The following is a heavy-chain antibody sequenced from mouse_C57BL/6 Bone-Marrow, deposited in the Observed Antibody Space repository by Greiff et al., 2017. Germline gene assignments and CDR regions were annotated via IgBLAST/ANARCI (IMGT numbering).Heavy chain of an antibody. V-gene: IGHV1-55*01. J-gene: IGHJ3*01. Sequence: QVQLQQPGAELVKPGASVKMSCKASGYTFTSYWITWVKQRPGQGLEWIGDIYPGSGSTNYNEKFKSKATLTVDTSSSTAYMQLSSLTSEDSAVYYCAVYDGYYLPWFAYWGQWTLVTVSA. CDR2: IYPGSGST. CDR1: GYTFTSYW. D-gene: IGHD2-3*01. CDR3: AVYDGYYLPWFAY.